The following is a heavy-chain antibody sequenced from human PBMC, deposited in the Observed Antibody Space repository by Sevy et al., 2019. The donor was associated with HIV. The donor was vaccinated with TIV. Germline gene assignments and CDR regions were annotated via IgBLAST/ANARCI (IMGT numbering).Heavy chain of an antibody. CDR3: TRDRLRYLDS. D-gene: IGHD3-9*01. J-gene: IGHJ4*02. V-gene: IGHV3-49*04. CDR1: GFTFGNYA. Sequence: GGSLRLSCTGSGFTFGNYAVSWVRQAPGKGLEWVGFIRSKTYGGTTEYAASVEGRFTVSRDDSKSIAYLQMNSLKTEDTAVYYCTRDRLRYLDSWGQGTLVTVSS. CDR2: IRSKTYGGTT.